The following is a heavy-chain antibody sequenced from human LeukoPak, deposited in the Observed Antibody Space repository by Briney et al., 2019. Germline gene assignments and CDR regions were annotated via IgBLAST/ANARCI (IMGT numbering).Heavy chain of an antibody. CDR3: ARWRLVYYGSGSYSAYGMDV. CDR2: INHSGST. Sequence: SETLSLTCAVYGGSFSGYYWSWIHQPPGKGLEWIGEINHSGSTNYNPSLKSRVTISVDTSKNQFSLKLSSVTAADTAVYYCARWRLVYYGSGSYSAYGMDVWGKGTTVTVSS. CDR1: GGSFSGYY. D-gene: IGHD3-10*01. V-gene: IGHV4-34*01. J-gene: IGHJ6*04.